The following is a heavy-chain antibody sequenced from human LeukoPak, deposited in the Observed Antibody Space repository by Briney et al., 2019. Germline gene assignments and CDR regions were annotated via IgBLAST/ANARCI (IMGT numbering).Heavy chain of an antibody. CDR2: INSDGSST. D-gene: IGHD2-15*01. V-gene: IGHV3-74*01. CDR1: GFTFSSYW. J-gene: IGHJ1*01. CDR3: AAPSVVAAFQR. Sequence: GGSLRLSCAASGFTFSSYWMHWVRQPPGKGLVWVSRINSDGSSTSYADSVKGRFTISRDNAKNTLYLQMNSLRAEDTAVYFCAAPSVVAAFQRWGQGTLVTVSS.